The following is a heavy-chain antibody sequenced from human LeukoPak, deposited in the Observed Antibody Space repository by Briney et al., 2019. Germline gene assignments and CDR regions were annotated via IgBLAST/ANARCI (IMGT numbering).Heavy chain of an antibody. J-gene: IGHJ4*02. D-gene: IGHD2-15*01. CDR2: IKQDGNEK. V-gene: IGHV3-7*01. CDR1: GFTSSNYW. CDR3: ARDAEGGLLYYFDY. Sequence: GSLRLSCAASGFTSSNYWMTWVRQAPGKGLEWVANIKQDGNEKYYVDSVKGRFTISRDSAKNSLYLQMNSLRAEDTALYYCARDAEGGLLYYFDYWGQGTLVTVSS.